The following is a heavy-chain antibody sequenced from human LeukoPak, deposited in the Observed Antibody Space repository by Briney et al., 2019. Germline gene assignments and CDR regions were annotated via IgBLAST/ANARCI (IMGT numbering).Heavy chain of an antibody. D-gene: IGHD3-22*01. CDR1: RYTFTGYY. CDR3: ATADYYDSSGYRS. Sequence: ASVKVSCKASRYTFTGYYMHWVRQAPGQGLEWMGWINPNSGVTDYAQNFQGRVTMTRDTSISTAYVELSRLRSDDTAVYYCATADYYDSSGYRSWGQGTLVTVSS. V-gene: IGHV1-2*02. J-gene: IGHJ5*02. CDR2: INPNSGVT.